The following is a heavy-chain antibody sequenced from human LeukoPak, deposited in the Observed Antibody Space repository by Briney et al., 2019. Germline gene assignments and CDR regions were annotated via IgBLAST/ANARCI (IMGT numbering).Heavy chain of an antibody. V-gene: IGHV4-61*01. CDR1: AGSVSGGNYY. D-gene: IGHD1-14*01. CDR3: ARTGSTGGY. CDR2: IHYSGST. Sequence: PSETLSLTCTVSAGSVSGGNYYCSWTRQSPWKGLEWIGYIHYSGSTVYSPSLKSRVTMSIDTSKNQFSLNLSAVTAADTAVYYCARTGSTGGYWGQGTLVTVSS. J-gene: IGHJ4*02.